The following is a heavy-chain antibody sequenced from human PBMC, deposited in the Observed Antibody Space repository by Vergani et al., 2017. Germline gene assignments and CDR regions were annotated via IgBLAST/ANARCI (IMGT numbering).Heavy chain of an antibody. D-gene: IGHD2-2*01. J-gene: IGHJ5*02. CDR2: IYYSGST. CDR3: AKAAGVAQLLEMGFDP. CDR1: GGSISSYY. Sequence: QVQLQESGPGLVKPSETLSLTCTVSGGSISSYYWSWIRQPPGKGLEWIGYIYYSGSTNYNPSLKSRVTISVDTSKNQFSLKLSSVTAADTAVYYCAKAAGVAQLLEMGFDPWGQGTLVTVSS. V-gene: IGHV4-59*01.